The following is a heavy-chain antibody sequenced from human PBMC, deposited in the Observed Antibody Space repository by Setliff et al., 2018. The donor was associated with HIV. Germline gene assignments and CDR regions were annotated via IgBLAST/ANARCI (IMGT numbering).Heavy chain of an antibody. V-gene: IGHV3-30*02. J-gene: IGHJ4*02. CDR2: IWYDGSHE. D-gene: IGHD6-13*01. Sequence: PGGSLRLSCAASGFIFDSYGLHGVRQAPGKGLECVALIWYDGSHETYADSLRGWFSISRYNSKNTLYLQMDSLRPEDTGFYYCAKDPVTRSWYGFDYWGQGALVTVSS. CDR1: GFIFDSYG. CDR3: AKDPVTRSWYGFDY.